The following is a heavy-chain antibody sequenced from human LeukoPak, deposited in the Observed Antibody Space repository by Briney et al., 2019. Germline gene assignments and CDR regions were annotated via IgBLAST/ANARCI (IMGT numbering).Heavy chain of an antibody. Sequence: PSETLSLTCTVSGGSVSSGDYYWSWIRQHPGKGLEWIGYIYYSGSTYYNPSLKSRVTISVDTSKNQFSLKLSSVTAADTAVYYCARYYRSSGWSSYYDSSGYYLWFDPWGQGTLVTVSS. V-gene: IGHV4-31*03. CDR2: IYYSGST. D-gene: IGHD3-22*01. CDR3: ARYYRSSGWSSYYDSSGYYLWFDP. CDR1: GGSVSSGDYY. J-gene: IGHJ5*02.